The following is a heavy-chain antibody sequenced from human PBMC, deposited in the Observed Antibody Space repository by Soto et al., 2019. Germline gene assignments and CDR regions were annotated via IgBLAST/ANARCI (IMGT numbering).Heavy chain of an antibody. CDR2: IYHSGST. CDR1: GYSISSGYY. Sequence: TSETLSLTCAVSGYSISSGYYWGWIRQPPGKGLEWIGSIYHSGSTYYNPSLKSRVTISVDTSKNQFSLKLSSVTAADTAVYYCARESPEDYYDSSGPRFDPWGQGTLVTVSS. CDR3: ARESPEDYYDSSGPRFDP. V-gene: IGHV4-38-2*02. D-gene: IGHD3-22*01. J-gene: IGHJ5*02.